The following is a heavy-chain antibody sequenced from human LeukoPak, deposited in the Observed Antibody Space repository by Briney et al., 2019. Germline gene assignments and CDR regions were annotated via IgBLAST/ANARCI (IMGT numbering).Heavy chain of an antibody. V-gene: IGHV4-4*02. Sequence: PSGTLSLTCAVSGGSISSSNWWSWVRQPPGKGLEWIGSIYYSGSIYYNPSLKSRVTISVDTSKNQLSLKLRSVTAADTAVYYCARERREQLLPPYTRLVTYFDYWGQGTLVTVSS. CDR3: ARERREQLLPPYTRLVTYFDY. J-gene: IGHJ4*02. D-gene: IGHD1-26*01. CDR2: IYYSGSI. CDR1: GGSISSSNW.